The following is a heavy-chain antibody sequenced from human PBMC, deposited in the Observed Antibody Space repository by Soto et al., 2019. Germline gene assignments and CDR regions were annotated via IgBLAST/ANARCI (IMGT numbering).Heavy chain of an antibody. D-gene: IGHD2-15*01. Sequence: GGSLRLSCAASGFTFSSYAMSWVRQAPGKGLEWVSAISGSGGSTYYADSVKGRFTISRDNSKNTLYLQMNSLRAEDTAVYYCAKDRYRSGGSCSSYYFDYWGQGTLVTVSS. CDR3: AKDRYRSGGSCSSYYFDY. CDR1: GFTFSSYA. CDR2: ISGSGGST. V-gene: IGHV3-23*01. J-gene: IGHJ4*02.